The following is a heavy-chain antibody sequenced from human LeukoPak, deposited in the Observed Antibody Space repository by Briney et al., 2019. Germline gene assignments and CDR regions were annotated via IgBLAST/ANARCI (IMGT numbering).Heavy chain of an antibody. Sequence: GGSLRLSCAASGFTFSTYWMHWVRQAPGKGLVWVSRINGDGSSTSYGDSVKGRFTISRDNAKNTLYLQMNGLRVEDTAVYYCARALGDIRGQGTLVTISS. J-gene: IGHJ4*02. V-gene: IGHV3-74*01. CDR2: INGDGSST. CDR3: ARALGDI. CDR1: GFTFSTYW.